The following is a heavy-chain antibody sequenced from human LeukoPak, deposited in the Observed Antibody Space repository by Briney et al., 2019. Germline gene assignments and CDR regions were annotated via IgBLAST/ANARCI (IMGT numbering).Heavy chain of an antibody. CDR1: GASFSGYY. CDR3: AKVCSSSSRDSFDV. Sequence: PSETPSLTCAVYGASFSGYYWSWVRQPPGKGLEWIGEINHSRDTTYNPSLKSRVIMSVDTCNSQFSLRLSSVTAADTAVYYCAKVCSSSSRDSFDVWGQGTMVTVSS. D-gene: IGHD6-6*01. CDR2: INHSRDT. J-gene: IGHJ3*01. V-gene: IGHV4-34*01.